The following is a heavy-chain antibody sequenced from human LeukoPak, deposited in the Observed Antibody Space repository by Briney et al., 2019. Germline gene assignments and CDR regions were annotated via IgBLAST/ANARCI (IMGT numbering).Heavy chain of an antibody. V-gene: IGHV3-30*03. D-gene: IGHD6-19*01. CDR2: ISYDGSNK. CDR1: GFTFSSYG. J-gene: IGHJ4*02. Sequence: GGSLRLSCAASGFTFSSYGMHWVRQAPGKGLEWVAVISYDGSNKYYADSVKGRFTISRDNSKNTLYLQMNSLRAEDTAVYYCAREAPPGYSSGLDYWGQGTLVTVSS. CDR3: AREAPPGYSSGLDY.